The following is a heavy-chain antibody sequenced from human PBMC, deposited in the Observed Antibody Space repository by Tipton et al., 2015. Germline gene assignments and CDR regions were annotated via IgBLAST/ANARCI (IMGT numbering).Heavy chain of an antibody. Sequence: TLSLTCAVSGGSVSSSSYYWGWIRQPPGKGLEWIGTIYYTGSTSYNPSLKSRVTISVDTSKNQFSLKLSSVTASDTAVYYCARARGRHGGLFDSWGQGTLVTVSS. CDR3: ARARGRHGGLFDS. CDR2: IYYTGST. V-gene: IGHV4-39*01. J-gene: IGHJ4*02. D-gene: IGHD4-23*01. CDR1: GGSVSSSSYY.